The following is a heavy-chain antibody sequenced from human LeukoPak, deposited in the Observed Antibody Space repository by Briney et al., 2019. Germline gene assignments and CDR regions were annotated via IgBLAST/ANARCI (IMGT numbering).Heavy chain of an antibody. Sequence: GESLQISCQGSGSSFTIYWIAWVRQMPGKGLEWIGVIYPGDSDTTYSPSFQGQVTISVDKSISTAYLQWSRLKASDTAIYYCARLQHTNNAFDIWGQGTMVTVSS. J-gene: IGHJ3*02. CDR1: GSSFTIYW. V-gene: IGHV5-51*01. CDR3: ARLQHTNNAFDI. D-gene: IGHD2-8*01. CDR2: IYPGDSDT.